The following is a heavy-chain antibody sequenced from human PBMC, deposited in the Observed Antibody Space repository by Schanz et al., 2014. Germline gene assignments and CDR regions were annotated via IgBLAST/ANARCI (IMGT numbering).Heavy chain of an antibody. CDR3: ARVKYCTITRCYRTETEGIYYMDV. CDR2: INSVGSNT. V-gene: IGHV3-74*02. D-gene: IGHD2-2*01. CDR1: GFTFSSHW. J-gene: IGHJ6*03. Sequence: EVQLVESGGGLVQPGGSLRLSCAASGFTFSSHWMHWVRQDPGKGLVWVARINSVGSNTYYADSVKGRFTISRDNSKNTLYLQMKSLRAEDTAVYYCARVKYCTITRCYRTETEGIYYMDVWGKGTTXTVSS.